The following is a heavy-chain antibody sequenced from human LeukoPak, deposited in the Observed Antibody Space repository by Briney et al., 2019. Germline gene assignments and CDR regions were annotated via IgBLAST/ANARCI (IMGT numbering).Heavy chain of an antibody. CDR3: AIDGFGSMARGVIPTLDN. CDR2: IKEDGSAQ. V-gene: IGHV3-7*01. Sequence: PGGSLRLSCAASGFTFSNYYISWVRQAPGKGLEWVANIKEDGSAQYYVGSVRGRFTISRDNAKNSLYLQMNGLRAEDTAVYYCAIDGFGSMARGVIPTLDNWGQGTLVTVSS. D-gene: IGHD3-10*01. CDR1: GFTFSNYY. J-gene: IGHJ4*02.